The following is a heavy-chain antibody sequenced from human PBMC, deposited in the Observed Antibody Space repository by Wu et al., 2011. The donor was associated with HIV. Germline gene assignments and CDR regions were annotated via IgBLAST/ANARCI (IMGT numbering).Heavy chain of an antibody. Sequence: QVQLVQSGSEVKPPGSSVKVSCKASGGSFSNYVVHWVRQAPGQVLEWMGWMNPNSGNTGYAQKLQGRVTITRNTSISTAYMELSSLRSEDTAVYYCASNIAEDGSGSSNWFDPWGQGTLVTVSS. CDR3: ASNIAEDGSGSSNWFDP. J-gene: IGHJ5*02. V-gene: IGHV1-8*03. CDR2: MNPNSGNT. D-gene: IGHD3-10*01. CDR1: GGSFSNYV.